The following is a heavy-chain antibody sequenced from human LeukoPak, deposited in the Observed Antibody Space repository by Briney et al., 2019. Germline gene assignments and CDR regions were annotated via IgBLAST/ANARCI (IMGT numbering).Heavy chain of an antibody. Sequence: GGSLRLSCAASGFTFSSYAMSWVRQAPGKGLEWVAVISYDGSNKYYADSVKGRFTISRDNSKNTLYLQMNSLRAEDTAVYYCASPTQYYYDSSGYPDWGQGTLVTVSS. CDR1: GFTFSSYA. CDR3: ASPTQYYYDSSGYPD. J-gene: IGHJ4*02. V-gene: IGHV3-30-3*01. CDR2: ISYDGSNK. D-gene: IGHD3-22*01.